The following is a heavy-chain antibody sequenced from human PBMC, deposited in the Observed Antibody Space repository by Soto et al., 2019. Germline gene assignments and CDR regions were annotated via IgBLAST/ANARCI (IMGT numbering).Heavy chain of an antibody. Sequence: QVQLVQSGAEVKKPGTSVKVSCKASGGTFSSYAISWVRQAPGQGLEWMGGIIPIFGTANYAQNFQGRVTSTADESTGTAYMELSSLRSEDTAVYYCATARGAVIAATPGYWGPGTLVTVSS. CDR3: ATARGAVIAATPGY. V-gene: IGHV1-69*01. D-gene: IGHD2-15*01. CDR1: GGTFSSYA. J-gene: IGHJ4*02. CDR2: IIPIFGTA.